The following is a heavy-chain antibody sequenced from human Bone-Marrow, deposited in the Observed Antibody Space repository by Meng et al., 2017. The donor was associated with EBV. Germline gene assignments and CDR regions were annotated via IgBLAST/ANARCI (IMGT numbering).Heavy chain of an antibody. CDR3: ASESGRGFTPDY. V-gene: IGHV1-69*01. CDR2: LIPMSDAP. D-gene: IGHD3-10*01. CDR1: GGTFRSDA. J-gene: IGHJ4*02. Sequence: QVQLVQSGDEVKKPGSSVKVSCKTSGGTFRSDAVSWVRQAPGQGLEWMGGLIPMSDAPHYAQKFQDRVRITADESTSTHYMDLSGLRSEDTAVYYCASESGRGFTPDYWGQGTLVTVSS.